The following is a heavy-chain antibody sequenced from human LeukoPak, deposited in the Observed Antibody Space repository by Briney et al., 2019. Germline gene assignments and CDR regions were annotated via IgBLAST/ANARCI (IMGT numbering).Heavy chain of an antibody. CDR2: IIPIFGTA. CDR3: ARVGGRIAAAGTDLLGYFGY. Sequence: ASVKVPCKAPEATFSSYAISWVRQAPGQGLEWMGGIIPIFGTANYAQKFQGRVTITTDESTSTAYMELSSLRSEDTAVYYCARVGGRIAAAGTDLLGYFGYWGQGTLVTVSS. V-gene: IGHV1-69*05. CDR1: EATFSSYA. D-gene: IGHD6-13*01. J-gene: IGHJ4*02.